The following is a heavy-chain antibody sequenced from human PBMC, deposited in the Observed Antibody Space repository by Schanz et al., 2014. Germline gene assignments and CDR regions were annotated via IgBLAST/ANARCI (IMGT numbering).Heavy chain of an antibody. J-gene: IGHJ3*02. Sequence: EVQLLESGGGLVQPGGSLRLSCAASGFGFSSYSMNWVRQAPGKGLEWVSAISGGGGTTYYADSVKGRFTISRDNSKSTLYLHMNTLSPEDTAVYYCARGGFGELSAFDIWGQGTMVTVSS. D-gene: IGHD3-10*01. CDR3: ARGGFGELSAFDI. CDR2: ISGGGGTT. V-gene: IGHV3-23*01. CDR1: GFGFSSYS.